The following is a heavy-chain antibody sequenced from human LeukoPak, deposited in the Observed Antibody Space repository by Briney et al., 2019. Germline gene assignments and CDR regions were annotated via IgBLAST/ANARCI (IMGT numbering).Heavy chain of an antibody. V-gene: IGHV3-33*01. CDR1: GFVFSSFA. D-gene: IGHD1-26*01. CDR2: AWADGSNK. CDR3: ARDNSVGVTAGY. J-gene: IGHJ4*02. Sequence: GRSLRLTCAASGFVFSSFAMHWVRQAPGKGLEGVAIAWADGSNKYYVDSVKGRFTITRDNSKDTLYLEMSSLRAEDTAVYYCARDNSVGVTAGYWGQGTLVTVSS.